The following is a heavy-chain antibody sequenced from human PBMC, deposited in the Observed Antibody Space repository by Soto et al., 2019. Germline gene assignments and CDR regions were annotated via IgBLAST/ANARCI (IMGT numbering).Heavy chain of an antibody. Sequence: QVQLVQSGAEVKKPGSSVKVSCKDSGGTFSSYAISWVRQAPGQGLEWMGGIIPIFGTANYAQKFRGRVKLTADESTSTAYIELISLRSEDTALYYCARSRYNWNYDLDAFDIWCQVKIVTVSS. CDR2: IIPIFGTA. J-gene: IGHJ3*02. CDR3: ARSRYNWNYDLDAFDI. CDR1: GGTFSSYA. V-gene: IGHV1-69*01. D-gene: IGHD1-7*01.